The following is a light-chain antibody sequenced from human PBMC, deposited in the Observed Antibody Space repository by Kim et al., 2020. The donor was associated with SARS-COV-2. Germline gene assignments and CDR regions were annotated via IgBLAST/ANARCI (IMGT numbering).Light chain of an antibody. CDR1: NVGSKS. CDR3: QVWDGTNDQVV. J-gene: IGLJ7*01. V-gene: IGLV3-21*04. CDR2: FDS. Sequence: ELTQPPSVSVAPGETARISCGGFNVGSKSVHWYQQKPGQAPVLVIYFDSNRPSGSPERFSGSNSGNTATLSISRVEVGDEADYYCQVWDGTNDQVVFGGGTQLTVL.